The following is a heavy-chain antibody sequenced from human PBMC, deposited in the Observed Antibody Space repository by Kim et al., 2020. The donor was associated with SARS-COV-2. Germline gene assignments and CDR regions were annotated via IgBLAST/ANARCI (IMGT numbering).Heavy chain of an antibody. V-gene: IGHV3-21*01. CDR3: ARDHYYDSSGLVYYYAMDV. CDR1: GFIFSSYN. CDR2: ISSSSSYI. D-gene: IGHD3-22*01. J-gene: IGHJ6*02. Sequence: GGSLRLSCAASGFIFSSYNTNWVRQAPGKGLEWVSSISSSSSYIYYADSVKGRFTISRDNAKNSLYLQMNSLRAEDTVVYYCARDHYYDSSGLVYYYAMDVWGQGTTVTVSS.